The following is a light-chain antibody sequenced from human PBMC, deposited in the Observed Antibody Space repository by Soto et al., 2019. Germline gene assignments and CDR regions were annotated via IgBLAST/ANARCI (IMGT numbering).Light chain of an antibody. CDR3: AAWDDSLNGVV. Sequence: QSVLTQPPSASGTPGQRVTISCFGSSSNIGGNTVKWYQQLPGTAPKLVIHSNNQRPSGVPDRFSGSKSGTSASLAISGLQSEDESDYYCAAWDDSLNGVVFGGGTQLTVL. CDR1: SSNIGGNT. V-gene: IGLV1-44*01. CDR2: SNN. J-gene: IGLJ2*01.